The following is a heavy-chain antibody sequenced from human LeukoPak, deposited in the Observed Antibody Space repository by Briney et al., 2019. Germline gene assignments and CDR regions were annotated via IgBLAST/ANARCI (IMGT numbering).Heavy chain of an antibody. J-gene: IGHJ3*02. CDR2: ISYDGSIR. CDR1: GFSFSTYA. D-gene: IGHD2/OR15-2a*01. Sequence: TGGSLRLSCAASGFSFSTYAIHWVRQAPGKGLEWVAFISYDGSIRYHGDSVKGRFTISRDNSKNTVFLQMNSLRADDTAVYYCARDSMEHPGGDAFDIWGQGTMVTVSS. V-gene: IGHV3-30*14. CDR3: ARDSMEHPGGDAFDI.